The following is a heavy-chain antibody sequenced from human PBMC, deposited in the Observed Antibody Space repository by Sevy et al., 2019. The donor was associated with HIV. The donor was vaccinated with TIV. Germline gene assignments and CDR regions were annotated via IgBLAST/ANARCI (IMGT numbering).Heavy chain of an antibody. CDR2: IIPIFGTT. J-gene: IGHJ4*02. D-gene: IGHD1-7*01. CDR3: AKSGGYNWNYFYFDY. V-gene: IGHV1-69*13. Sequence: APVKVSCKASGGTFRNYAINWVRQAPGQGLEWMGAIIPIFGTTNYAQKFQGRLTITAYGSTNTDYMELSSLRSEDTAIYYCAKSGGYNWNYFYFDYWGQGALVTVSS. CDR1: GGTFRNYA.